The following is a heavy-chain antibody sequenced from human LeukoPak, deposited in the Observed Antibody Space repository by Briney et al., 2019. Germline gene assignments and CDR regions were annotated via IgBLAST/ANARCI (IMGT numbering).Heavy chain of an antibody. CDR1: GYTFTSYG. V-gene: IGHV1-18*01. J-gene: IGHJ5*02. CDR2: ISAYNGNT. CDR3: AGDGDCSSTSCYTGINWFDP. Sequence: ASVKVSCKASGYTFTSYGISWVRQAPGQGLEWMGWISAYNGNTNYAQKLRGRVTMTTDTSTSTAYMELRSLRSDDTAVYYCAGDGDCSSTSCYTGINWFDPWGQGTLVTVSS. D-gene: IGHD2-2*02.